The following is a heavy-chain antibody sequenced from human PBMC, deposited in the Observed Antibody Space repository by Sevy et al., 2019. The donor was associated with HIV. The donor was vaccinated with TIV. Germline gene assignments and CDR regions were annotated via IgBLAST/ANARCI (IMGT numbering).Heavy chain of an antibody. J-gene: IGHJ4*02. CDR2: INPTSSST. CDR1: GYNFNNYY. D-gene: IGHD1-26*01. Sequence: ASVKVSCKASGYNFNNYYIHWVRQAPGQGFQWMGVINPTSSSTYYPPKFQGRVTMTRDTSTSTVSLDLSSLRSEDTAVYYCARGDGTGRCFDSWGQGTLVTVSS. CDR3: ARGDGTGRCFDS. V-gene: IGHV1-46*02.